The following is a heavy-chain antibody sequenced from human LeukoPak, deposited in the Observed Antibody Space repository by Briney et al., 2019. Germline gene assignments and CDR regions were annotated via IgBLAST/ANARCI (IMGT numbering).Heavy chain of an antibody. V-gene: IGHV4-59*01. D-gene: IGHD6-19*01. CDR1: GVSISSYY. CDR2: INYSGST. CDR3: ARAVSGRFDY. Sequence: SETLSLTCTVSGVSISSYYWTWIRQPPGKGLEWIGNINYSGSTKYNPSLKSRVTISVDTSKNQFSLKLSSVTAADTAVYYCARAVSGRFDYWGQGTLVTVSS. J-gene: IGHJ4*02.